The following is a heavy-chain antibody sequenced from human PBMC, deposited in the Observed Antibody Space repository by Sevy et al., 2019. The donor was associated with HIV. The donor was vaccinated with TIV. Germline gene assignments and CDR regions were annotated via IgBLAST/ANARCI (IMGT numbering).Heavy chain of an antibody. CDR1: GFTFSSYG. J-gene: IGHJ4*02. CDR3: AKGAVVDGSVYYFDY. CDR2: ISYDGSNK. Sequence: GGSLRLSCAASGFTFSSYGMHWVRQAPGKGLEWVAVISYDGSNKYYADSVKGRFTISRDNSKNTLYLQMNSLRAEDTAVYYCAKGAVVDGSVYYFDYWGQRTLVTVSS. V-gene: IGHV3-30*18. D-gene: IGHD3-22*01.